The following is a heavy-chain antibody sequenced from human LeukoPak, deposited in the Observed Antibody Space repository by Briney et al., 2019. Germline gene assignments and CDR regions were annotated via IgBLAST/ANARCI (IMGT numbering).Heavy chain of an antibody. CDR1: GFTFSSYS. CDR2: ISGSGAGT. V-gene: IGHV3-23*01. Sequence: GGSLRLSCAASGFTFSSYSMSWVRQAPGKGLEWVSGISGSGAGTYYADSVKGRFTISRDNSKNTLYLQMNSLRAEDTAVYYCAKMVREFYTISYYFDYWGQGTLVTVSS. J-gene: IGHJ4*02. D-gene: IGHD2-8*01. CDR3: AKMVREFYTISYYFDY.